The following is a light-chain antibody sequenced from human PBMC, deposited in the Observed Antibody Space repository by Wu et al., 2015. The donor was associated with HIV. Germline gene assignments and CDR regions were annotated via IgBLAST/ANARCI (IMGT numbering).Light chain of an antibody. J-gene: IGKJ1*01. CDR2: DSA. V-gene: IGKV3-11*01. Sequence: EIVMTQSPATLSVSPGERATLSCRASQSISSNLAWYQQKRGQAPRLLIYDSANRATGIPGRFSGSGSGTDFTLTINSLEPEDFAVYYCQQRSSWPWTFGQGTKVEIK. CDR1: QSISSN. CDR3: QQRSSWPWT.